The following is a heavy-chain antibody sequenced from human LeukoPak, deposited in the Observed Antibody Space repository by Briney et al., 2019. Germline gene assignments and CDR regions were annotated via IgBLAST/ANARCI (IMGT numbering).Heavy chain of an antibody. D-gene: IGHD6-13*01. CDR1: GGSISSGGYY. CDR2: IYYSGST. CDR3: ARDEGIAAAGTRFDA. Sequence: SETLSLTCTVSGGSISSGGYYWSWIRQHPGKGLEWIGYIYYSGSTYYNPSLKSRVTISVDTSKNQFSLKLSSVTAADTAVYYCARDEGIAAAGTRFDAWGQGTLVTVSS. J-gene: IGHJ5*02. V-gene: IGHV4-31*03.